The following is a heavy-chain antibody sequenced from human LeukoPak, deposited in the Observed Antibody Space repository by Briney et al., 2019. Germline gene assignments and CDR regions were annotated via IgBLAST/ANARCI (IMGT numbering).Heavy chain of an antibody. Sequence: PSETLSLTCTVSGVSISSSSYYWGWIRQPPGKGLEWIGSIYYSGSTYYNPSLKSRVTISVDTSKNQFSLKLSSVTAADTAVYYCARGGSSWDYYFDYWGQGTLVTVSS. CDR3: ARGGSSWDYYFDY. CDR1: GVSISSSSYY. V-gene: IGHV4-39*01. D-gene: IGHD6-13*01. J-gene: IGHJ4*02. CDR2: IYYSGST.